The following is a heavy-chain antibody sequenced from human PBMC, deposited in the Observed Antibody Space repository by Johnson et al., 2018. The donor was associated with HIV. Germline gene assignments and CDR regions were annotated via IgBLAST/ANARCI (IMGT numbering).Heavy chain of an antibody. V-gene: IGHV3-13*01. CDR1: GFSFSSYD. CDR3: ARKGGSYLYDAFDI. CDR2: IGTAGDT. Sequence: VQLMESGGALVQPGGSLRLTCAASGFSFSSYDMHWVRQATGKGLEWVSAIGTAGDTYYPGSVKGRFTISRENAKNSLYLQMNSLRAGDTAVYYCARKGGSYLYDAFDIWGQGTMVTVSS. J-gene: IGHJ3*02. D-gene: IGHD1-26*01.